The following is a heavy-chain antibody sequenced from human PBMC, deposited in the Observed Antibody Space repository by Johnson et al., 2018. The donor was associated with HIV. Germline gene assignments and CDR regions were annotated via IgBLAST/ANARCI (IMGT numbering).Heavy chain of an antibody. CDR2: IGTAGDT. CDR1: GFTFSSYD. V-gene: IGHV3-13*01. CDR3: ARAVCRGGRCYSHDAFDI. J-gene: IGHJ3*02. Sequence: MQLMESGGGLKQPGGSLRLSCAASGFTFSSYDMHWVRQATGKGLEWVSTIGTAGDTYYPGSVKGRFTVSREAAKNSLYLQMNSLRAGDTALYYCARAVCRGGRCYSHDAFDIWGQGTMVTVSS. D-gene: IGHD2-15*01.